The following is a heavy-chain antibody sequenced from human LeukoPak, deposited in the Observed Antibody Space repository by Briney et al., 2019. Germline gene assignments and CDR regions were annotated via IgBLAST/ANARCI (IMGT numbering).Heavy chain of an antibody. V-gene: IGHV3-23*01. J-gene: IGHJ4*02. CDR1: GFTFSSYA. CDR2: VSGSGGST. Sequence: QPGGSLRLSCAASGFTFSSYAMTWVRQAPGKGLEWVSTVSGSGGSTYYADSVKGRFTISRDNSKNTLFLQMNSLRAEDTALYYCTEVLWGLTLLSSDYWGQGTLVTVSS. D-gene: IGHD2-21*01. CDR3: TEVLWGLTLLSSDY.